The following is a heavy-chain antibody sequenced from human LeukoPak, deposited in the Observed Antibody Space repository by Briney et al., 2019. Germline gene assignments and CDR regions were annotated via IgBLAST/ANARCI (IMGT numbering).Heavy chain of an antibody. D-gene: IGHD2-2*01. CDR2: ISSRSSQI. Sequence: PGGSLRLSCAASGFTFSSYIMNWVRQAPGKGLEWVSSISSRSSQIYYADSVKGRLTISRDNAKNSLYLQMNSLRAEDTAVYYCARCSSGFDYWGQGTLVTVSS. J-gene: IGHJ4*02. CDR3: ARCSSGFDY. V-gene: IGHV3-21*01. CDR1: GFTFSSYI.